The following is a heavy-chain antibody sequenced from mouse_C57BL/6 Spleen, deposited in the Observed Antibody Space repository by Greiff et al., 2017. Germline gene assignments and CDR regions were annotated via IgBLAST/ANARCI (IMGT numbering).Heavy chain of an antibody. CDR2: IYPGNSDT. J-gene: IGHJ2*01. CDR1: GYTFTSYW. D-gene: IGHD1-1*01. V-gene: IGHV1-5*01. Sequence: EVQRVESGTVLARPGASVKMSCKTSGYTFTSYWMHWVKQRPGQGLEWIGAIYPGNSDTSYNQKFKGKAKLTAVTSASTAYMELSSLTNEDSAVYYCTRRVTTVVDCFDYWGQGTTLTVSS. CDR3: TRRVTTVVDCFDY.